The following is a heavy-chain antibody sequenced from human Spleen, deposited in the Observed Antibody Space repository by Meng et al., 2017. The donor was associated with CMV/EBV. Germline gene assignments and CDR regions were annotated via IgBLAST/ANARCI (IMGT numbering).Heavy chain of an antibody. CDR1: GFTFSSHW. CDR3: ARVAAAGRGMDV. CDR2: INQDGSQK. D-gene: IGHD6-13*01. J-gene: IGHJ6*02. V-gene: IGHV3-7*04. Sequence: GESLKISCAASGFTFSSHWMTWVRQAPGKGLEWVANINQDGSQKNYVDSVKGRFTISRDNAKNSLFLQMNSLRAKDTAVYYCARVAAAGRGMDVWGQGTTVTVSS.